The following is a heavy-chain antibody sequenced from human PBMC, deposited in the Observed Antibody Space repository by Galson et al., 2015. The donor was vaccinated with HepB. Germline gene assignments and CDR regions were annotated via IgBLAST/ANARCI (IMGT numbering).Heavy chain of an antibody. Sequence: SVKVSCKASGYTFTSYGISWVRQAPGQGLEWMGWISAYNGNTNYAQKLQGRVTMTTDTSTSTAYMELRSLRSDDTAVYYCAREGRGGGHFSVPTIDYWGQGTLVTVSS. CDR1: GYTFTSYG. CDR3: AREGRGGGHFSVPTIDY. J-gene: IGHJ4*02. V-gene: IGHV1-18*01. D-gene: IGHD2-15*01. CDR2: ISAYNGNT.